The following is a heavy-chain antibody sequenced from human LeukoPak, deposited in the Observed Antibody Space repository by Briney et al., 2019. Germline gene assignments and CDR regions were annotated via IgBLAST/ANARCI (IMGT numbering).Heavy chain of an antibody. CDR3: ARPGIAAAGDYFDY. D-gene: IGHD6-13*01. V-gene: IGHV3-21*01. Sequence: GGSLRLSCAASGFTFSSYSMNWVRQAPGKGLEWVSSISSSSSYIYYADSVKGRFTISRDNAKNSLYLQMNSLRAEDTAVYYCARPGIAAAGDYFDYWGQGTLATVSS. CDR2: ISSSSSYI. J-gene: IGHJ4*02. CDR1: GFTFSSYS.